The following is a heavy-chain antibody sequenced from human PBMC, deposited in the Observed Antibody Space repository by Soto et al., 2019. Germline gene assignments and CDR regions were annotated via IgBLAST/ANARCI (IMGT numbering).Heavy chain of an antibody. CDR2: IYPDNGNT. J-gene: IGHJ4*02. CDR3: AREYDISGTGRVGFDL. CDR1: GYTFTTYD. V-gene: IGHV1-8*01. Sequence: GASVKVSCKASGYTFTTYDINWVRQAPGQGLEWMGNIYPDNGNTDYAQKFQGRVTMTRNTSINTAYMELKSLTSEDTGVYYCAREYDISGTGRVGFDLWGQGTLVTVSS. D-gene: IGHD3-22*01.